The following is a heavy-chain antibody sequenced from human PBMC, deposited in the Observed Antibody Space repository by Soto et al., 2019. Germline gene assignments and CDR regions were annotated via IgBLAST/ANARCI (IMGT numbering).Heavy chain of an antibody. CDR2: ISSSSSYI. D-gene: IGHD2-2*01. CDR3: ARGIVVVPAAMRVGYYYYGMDV. J-gene: IGHJ6*02. Sequence: EVQLVESGGGRVKPGGSLRLSCAASGFTFSSYSMNWVRQAPGKGLEWVSSISSSSSYIYYADSVKGRLTISRDNAKNSLYLQMNGLRAEDTAVYYCARGIVVVPAAMRVGYYYYGMDVWGQGTTVTVSS. V-gene: IGHV3-21*01. CDR1: GFTFSSYS.